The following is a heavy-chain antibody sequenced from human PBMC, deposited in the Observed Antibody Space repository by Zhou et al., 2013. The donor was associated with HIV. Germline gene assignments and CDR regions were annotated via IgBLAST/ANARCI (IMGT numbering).Heavy chain of an antibody. CDR3: ARGLSARWGGGGFFYMDV. D-gene: IGHD6-25*01. CDR2: ISSYRGHT. Sequence: QVQLMQSGAEVKKPGSSVKVSCKASGGTFSSYAISWVRQAPGQGLEWMGWISSYRGHTNYAQKLQGRVSVTTDTSTNTAYMELRSLRSDDTAVYFCARGLSARWGGGGFFYMDVWGKGTTVTVSS. CDR1: GGTFSSYA. V-gene: IGHV1-18*01. J-gene: IGHJ6*03.